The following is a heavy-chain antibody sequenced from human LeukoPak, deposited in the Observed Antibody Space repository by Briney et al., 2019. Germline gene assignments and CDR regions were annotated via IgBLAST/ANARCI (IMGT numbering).Heavy chain of an antibody. V-gene: IGHV1-2*02. CDR3: ARDRDYDFWSGYFYYYYYMDV. CDR1: GYTFTGHY. D-gene: IGHD3-3*01. CDR2: INPKNAGT. Sequence: VASVKVSCKASGYTFTGHYIHWVRQAPGQGLEWMGWINPKNAGTNFAQRFQGRVTMTRDTSISTAYMELSRLRSDDTAVYYCARDRDYDFWSGYFYYYYYMDVWGKGTTVTVSS. J-gene: IGHJ6*03.